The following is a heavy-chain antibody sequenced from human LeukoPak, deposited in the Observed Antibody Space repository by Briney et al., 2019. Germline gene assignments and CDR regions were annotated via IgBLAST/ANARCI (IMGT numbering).Heavy chain of an antibody. D-gene: IGHD5-18*01. V-gene: IGHV1-69*05. J-gene: IGHJ4*02. CDR3: AREPNVDTAMDFGY. CDR1: GGTFSSYA. Sequence: GSSVKVSCKASGGTFSSYAISWVRQAPGQGLEWMGRIIPIFGTANYAQKFRGRVTITTDESTSTAYMELSSLRSEDTAVYYCAREPNVDTAMDFGYWGQGTLVTVSS. CDR2: IIPIFGTA.